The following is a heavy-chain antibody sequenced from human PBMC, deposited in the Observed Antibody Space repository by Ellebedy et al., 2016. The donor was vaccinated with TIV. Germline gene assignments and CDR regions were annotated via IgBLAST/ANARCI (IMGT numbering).Heavy chain of an antibody. J-gene: IGHJ6*03. CDR3: AREFEGIAAISANYYYYMDV. CDR1: GYTFTGYY. CDR2: INPNNGNT. V-gene: IGHV1-18*04. Sequence: ASVKVSXXASGYTFTGYYMHWVRQAPGQGLEWMGWINPNNGNTNYAQKLQGRVTMTTDTSTSTAYMELRSLRSDDTAVYYCAREFEGIAAISANYYYYMDVWGKGTTVTVSS. D-gene: IGHD6-13*01.